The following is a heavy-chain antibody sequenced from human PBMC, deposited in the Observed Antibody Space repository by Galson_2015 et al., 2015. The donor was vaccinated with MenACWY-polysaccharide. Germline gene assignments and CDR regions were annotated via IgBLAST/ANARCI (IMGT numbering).Heavy chain of an antibody. D-gene: IGHD1-26*01. CDR3: AKDGMLRSPRGHPPHFDY. J-gene: IGHJ4*02. CDR1: GFTFRRYA. V-gene: IGHV3-23*01. CDR2: IRCSGGST. Sequence: LRLPWAASGFTFRRYAMSWARQALGSGLERVSAIRCSGGSTYCADSVGCRFTISRDHSQNTLYLQMNSPRAEDTAVYYRAKDGMLRSPRGHPPHFDYWGQGTLVTVSA.